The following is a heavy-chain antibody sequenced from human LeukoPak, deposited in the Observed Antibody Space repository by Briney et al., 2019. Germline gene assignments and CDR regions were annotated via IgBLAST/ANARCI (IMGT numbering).Heavy chain of an antibody. Sequence: ASVKVSCKASGYTFTSYYIHWVRQAPGQGLEWIGLIYPNSGGTNYTQKFQGRVTMTRDTSISTAYMELSRLRSDDTAVFYCAREEVIAAAGPTLDYWGQGALVTVSS. D-gene: IGHD6-13*01. CDR2: IYPNSGGT. CDR3: AREEVIAAAGPTLDY. CDR1: GYTFTSYY. J-gene: IGHJ4*02. V-gene: IGHV1-2*02.